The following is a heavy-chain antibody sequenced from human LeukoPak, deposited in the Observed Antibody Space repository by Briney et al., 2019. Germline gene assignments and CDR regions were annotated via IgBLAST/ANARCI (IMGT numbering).Heavy chain of an antibody. CDR1: GGSFSGYY. Sequence: SETLSLTCAVYGGSFSGYYWSWIRQPPGKGLEWIGEINHSGRTNYNPSLKSRITISVDTSKSQFSLKLSSVTSADTAVFYCARGRFTYSYDTTGYFLDYWGQGALVTVSS. CDR3: ARGRFTYSYDTTGYFLDY. CDR2: INHSGRT. J-gene: IGHJ4*02. V-gene: IGHV4-34*01. D-gene: IGHD3-22*01.